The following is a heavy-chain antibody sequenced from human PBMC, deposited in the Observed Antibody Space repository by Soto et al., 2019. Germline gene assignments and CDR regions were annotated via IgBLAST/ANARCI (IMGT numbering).Heavy chain of an antibody. CDR1: GFTFSSYW. CDR3: ARDRYGSGRLYYYMDV. V-gene: IGHV3-7*01. CDR2: IKQDGSEK. Sequence: PGGSLRLSCAASGFTFSSYWMSWVRQAPGKGLEWVANIKQDGSEKYYVDSVKGRFTISRDNAKNSLYLQMNSLRAEDTAVYYCARDRYGSGRLYYYMDVWGKGTTVTVSS. D-gene: IGHD3-10*01. J-gene: IGHJ6*03.